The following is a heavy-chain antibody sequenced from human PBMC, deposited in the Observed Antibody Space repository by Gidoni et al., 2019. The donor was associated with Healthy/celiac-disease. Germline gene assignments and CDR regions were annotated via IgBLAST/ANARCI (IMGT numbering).Heavy chain of an antibody. CDR1: GFTFSSYG. V-gene: IGHV3-33*01. Sequence: VQLVESGGGVVQPGRSLRLSCAASGFTFSSYGRHWVRQAPGKGREWVAVIWYDGSNKYYADSVKGRFTISRDNSKNTLYLQMNSLRAEDTAVYYCARAGGYSGYESTSDAFDIWGQGTMVTVSS. CDR3: ARAGGYSGYESTSDAFDI. J-gene: IGHJ3*02. D-gene: IGHD5-12*01. CDR2: IWYDGSNK.